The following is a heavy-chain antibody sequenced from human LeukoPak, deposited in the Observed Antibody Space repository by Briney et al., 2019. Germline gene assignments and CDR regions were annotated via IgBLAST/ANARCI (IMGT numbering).Heavy chain of an antibody. Sequence: PSETLSLTCTVSGYSISSGYYWGWIRQPPGRGLEWIGSIYYSGSTYYNPSLKSRVTISVDTSKNQFSLKLSSVTAADTAVYYCARHLGGNSLAFDYWGQGTLVTVSS. D-gene: IGHD4-23*01. CDR1: GYSISSGYY. V-gene: IGHV4-38-2*02. J-gene: IGHJ4*02. CDR2: IYYSGST. CDR3: ARHLGGNSLAFDY.